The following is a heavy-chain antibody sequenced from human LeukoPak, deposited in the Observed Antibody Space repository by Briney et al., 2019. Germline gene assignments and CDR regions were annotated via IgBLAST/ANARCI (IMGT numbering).Heavy chain of an antibody. J-gene: IGHJ4*02. CDR1: GFSLTPSGMC. Sequence: SGPALVKPTQTLTLTCTFSGFSLTPSGMCVSWIRQPPGKALEWLARIDWDDDKYYSTSLKTRLTISKDTSKNQVVHTMTNMDPVDTATYYCARTGSSRTYFDYWGQGTLVTVSS. V-gene: IGHV2-70*11. D-gene: IGHD6-13*01. CDR2: IDWDDDK. CDR3: ARTGSSRTYFDY.